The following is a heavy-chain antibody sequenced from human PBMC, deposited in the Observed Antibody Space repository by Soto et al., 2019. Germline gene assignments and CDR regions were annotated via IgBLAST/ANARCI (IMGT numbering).Heavy chain of an antibody. J-gene: IGHJ4*02. Sequence: GGSMRLSCAASGFTFSSYGMHWVRQAPGKGLEWVAVIWYDGSNKYYADSVKGRFTISRDNSKNTLYLQMNSLRAEDTAVYYCARDIAVYAILDPSPDYWGQGTLVTVLL. D-gene: IGHD2-8*01. CDR1: GFTFSSYG. CDR3: ARDIAVYAILDPSPDY. V-gene: IGHV3-33*01. CDR2: IWYDGSNK.